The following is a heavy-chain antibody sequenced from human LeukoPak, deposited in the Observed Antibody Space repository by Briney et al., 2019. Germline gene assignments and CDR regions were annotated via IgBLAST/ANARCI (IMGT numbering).Heavy chain of an antibody. CDR2: VDPEDGET. D-gene: IGHD5-18*01. Sequence: ASVKISCKVSGYTFTDYYMHWVQQAPGKGHEWMGLVDPEDGETIYAEKFQGRVTITADTSTDTAYMELSSLRSEDTAVYYCATRGYSYGYNYWRQGTLVTVSS. J-gene: IGHJ4*02. V-gene: IGHV1-69-2*01. CDR3: ATRGYSYGYNY. CDR1: GYTFTDYY.